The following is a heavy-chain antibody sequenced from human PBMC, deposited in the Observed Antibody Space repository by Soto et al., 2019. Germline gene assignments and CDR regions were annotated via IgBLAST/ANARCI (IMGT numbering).Heavy chain of an antibody. Sequence: PGGSLRLSCAASGFTFSSYGMHWVRQAPGKGLEWVAVIWYDGSNKYYADSVKGRFTISRDNSKNTLYLQMNSLRAEDTAVYYCASAVLYYYYYMDVWGKGTTVTVSS. V-gene: IGHV3-33*01. CDR2: IWYDGSNK. CDR1: GFTFSSYG. D-gene: IGHD2-8*01. CDR3: ASAVLYYYYYMDV. J-gene: IGHJ6*03.